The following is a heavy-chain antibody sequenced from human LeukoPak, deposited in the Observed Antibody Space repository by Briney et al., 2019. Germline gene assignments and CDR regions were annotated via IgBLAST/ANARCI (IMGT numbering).Heavy chain of an antibody. CDR3: AKGGSESSYSYGDY. J-gene: IGHJ4*02. V-gene: IGHV3-23*01. Sequence: TGGSLRLSCAASGFTFTNYAMSWVRQAPGKGLEWVSSISSSGVSTYHTDPVKGRFTISRDNSKNTLYLQMNSLGAGDTAVYYCAKGGSESSYSYGDYWGQGTLVTVSS. CDR2: ISSSGVST. CDR1: GFTFTNYA. D-gene: IGHD5-18*01.